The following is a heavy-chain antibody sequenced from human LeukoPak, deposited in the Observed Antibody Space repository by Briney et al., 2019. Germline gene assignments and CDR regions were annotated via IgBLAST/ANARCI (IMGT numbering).Heavy chain of an antibody. CDR2: ISWNSGSI. J-gene: IGHJ6*02. CDR3: AKDMDPYYYYGMDV. CDR1: GFTFDDYA. V-gene: IGHV3-9*01. Sequence: GGSLRLSCAASGFTFDDYAMHWVRQAPGKGLEWVSGISWNSGSIGYADSVKGRFTISRDNAKNSLYLQMNSLRAEDTALHYCAKDMDPYYYYGMDVWGQGTTVTVSS. D-gene: IGHD3/OR15-3a*01.